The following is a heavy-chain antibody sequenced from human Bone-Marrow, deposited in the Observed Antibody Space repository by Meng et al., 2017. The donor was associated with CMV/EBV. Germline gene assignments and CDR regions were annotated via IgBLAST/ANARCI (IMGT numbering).Heavy chain of an antibody. CDR2: IYWNDDK. Sequence: LSTSGVGVGWIRQPPGKALEWLALIYWNDDKRYSPSLKSRLTITKDTSKNQVVLTMTNMDPVDTATYYCAHTPRGLGHYYYYYGMDVWGQGTTVTVSS. J-gene: IGHJ6*02. V-gene: IGHV2-5*01. D-gene: IGHD3/OR15-3a*01. CDR3: AHTPRGLGHYYYYYGMDV. CDR1: LSTSGVG.